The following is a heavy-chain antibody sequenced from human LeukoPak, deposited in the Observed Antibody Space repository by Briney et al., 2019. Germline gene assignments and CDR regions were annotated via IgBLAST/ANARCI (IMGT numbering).Heavy chain of an antibody. V-gene: IGHV4-30-2*01. D-gene: IGHD4-17*01. CDR2: IYHSGST. Sequence: PSQTLSLTCAVSGGSISSGGYSWSCIRQPPGKGLEWIGYIYHSGSTYYNPSLKCRVTISVDRSKNQFSLKLSSVTAADTAVYYCARVVVDPRDYGDYVNAFDIWGQGTMVTVSS. CDR1: GGSISSGGYS. J-gene: IGHJ3*02. CDR3: ARVVVDPRDYGDYVNAFDI.